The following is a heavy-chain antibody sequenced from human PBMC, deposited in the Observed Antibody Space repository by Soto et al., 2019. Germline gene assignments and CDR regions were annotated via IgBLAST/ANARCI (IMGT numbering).Heavy chain of an antibody. CDR3: GRDVGIHDAFDI. CDR2: IYHTGNT. J-gene: IGHJ3*02. V-gene: IGHV4-59*13. D-gene: IGHD5-18*01. CDR1: TDSFNDYY. Sequence: QVRLHESGPGLVKPSETLSLTCTVSTDSFNDYYWSWIRQPPGKGLEWIGSIYHTGNTNYNPSLERRVSISVATSKIQFSLSLSCVTAEDTAVYYCGRDVGIHDAFDIWGQGTLVTVSS.